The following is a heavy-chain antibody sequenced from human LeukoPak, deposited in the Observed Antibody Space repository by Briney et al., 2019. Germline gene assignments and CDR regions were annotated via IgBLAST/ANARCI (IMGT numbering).Heavy chain of an antibody. CDR1: GGSISSSSYY. CDR2: IYYSGST. CDR3: ARTFGETAFDY. V-gene: IGHV4-39*07. Sequence: SETLSLTCTVSGGSISSSSYYWGWIRQPPGKGLEWIGSIYYSGSTYYNPSLKSRVTISVDTSKNQFSLKLSSVTAAGTAVYYCARTFGETAFDYWGQGTLVTVSS. J-gene: IGHJ4*02. D-gene: IGHD3-10*01.